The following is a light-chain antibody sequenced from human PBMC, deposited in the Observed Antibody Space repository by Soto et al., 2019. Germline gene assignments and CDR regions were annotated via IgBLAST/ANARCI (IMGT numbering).Light chain of an antibody. V-gene: IGKV3-20*01. J-gene: IGKJ2*01. CDR1: QTTSPKY. Sequence: EIELTQSPGTLSLSPGESATLSCRVSQTTSPKYVAWYQQRRGLAPRLLVYGASKRAAGIPDRFRGSGSGSEFSLTISGLEPEDFAVYYCQQYNNWPPYTFGQGTKLEIK. CDR2: GAS. CDR3: QQYNNWPPYT.